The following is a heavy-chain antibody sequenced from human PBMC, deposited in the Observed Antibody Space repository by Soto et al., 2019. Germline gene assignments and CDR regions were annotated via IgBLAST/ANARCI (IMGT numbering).Heavy chain of an antibody. D-gene: IGHD3-22*01. J-gene: IGHJ4*02. CDR2: IYYSGST. V-gene: IGHV4-59*08. CDR3: VRWDNDYDSSGYYYQFDY. CDR1: GGSISSYY. Sequence: SETLSLTCTVSGGSISSYYWSWIRQPPGKGLEWIGYIYYSGSTNYNPSLKSRVTISVDTSKNQFSLKLSSVTAADTAVYYCVRWDNDYDSSGYYYQFDYWGQGTLVTVSS.